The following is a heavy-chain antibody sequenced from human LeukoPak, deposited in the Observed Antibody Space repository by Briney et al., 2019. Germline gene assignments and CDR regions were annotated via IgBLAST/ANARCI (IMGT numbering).Heavy chain of an antibody. D-gene: IGHD2-2*01. J-gene: IGHJ6*03. CDR2: IKEDGSEK. V-gene: IGHV3-7*01. CDR3: VGQLLRAV. Sequence: GGSLRLSCAASGFTFSAHWMTWVRQAPGKGLEWVANIKEDGSEKNHGDSVKGRFTISRDNAKNSLYLQMNNLRVDDTAVYYCVGQLLRAVWGKGTTVTVSS. CDR1: GFTFSAHW.